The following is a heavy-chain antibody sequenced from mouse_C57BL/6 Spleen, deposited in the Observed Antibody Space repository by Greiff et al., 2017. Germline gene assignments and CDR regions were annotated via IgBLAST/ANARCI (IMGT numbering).Heavy chain of an antibody. V-gene: IGHV1-81*01. CDR1: GYTFTSYG. Sequence: QVQLQQSGAELARPGASVKLSCKASGYTFTSYGISWVKQRTGQGLEWIGEIYPRSGNTYYNEKFKGKATLTADKSSSTAYMELRSLTSEDSAVYFCTRSVSHYGNPEAMDYWGQGNSVTVSS. CDR2: IYPRSGNT. J-gene: IGHJ4*01. CDR3: TRSVSHYGNPEAMDY. D-gene: IGHD2-1*01.